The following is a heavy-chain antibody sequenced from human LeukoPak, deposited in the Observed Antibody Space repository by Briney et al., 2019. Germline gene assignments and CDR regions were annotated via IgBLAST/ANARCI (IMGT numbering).Heavy chain of an antibody. CDR3: ARDLRGGYYGSGSYAFDI. Sequence: SETLSLTCAVSGGSISSSNWWSWVRQPPGKGLEWIGEIYHSGSTNYNPSLKSRVTISVDKSKNQFSLKLSSVTAADTAVYYCARDLRGGYYGSGSYAFDIWGQGTMVTVSS. J-gene: IGHJ3*02. D-gene: IGHD3-10*01. CDR2: IYHSGST. CDR1: GGSISSSNW. V-gene: IGHV4-4*02.